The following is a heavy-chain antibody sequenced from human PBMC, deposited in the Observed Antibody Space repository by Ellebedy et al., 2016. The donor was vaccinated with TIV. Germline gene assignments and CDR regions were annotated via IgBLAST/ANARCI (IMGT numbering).Heavy chain of an antibody. D-gene: IGHD3-16*01. V-gene: IGHV4-31*03. CDR2: IYYSGST. J-gene: IGHJ3*02. Sequence: MPSETLSLTCTVSGSSISNGAYYWSWIRQHPGKGLEWIGNIYYSGSTYYNPSLKSRITMSVDTSKNQFSLRLSSVTAADTAVYYCARDGAEDGFDIWGQGTLVTVSS. CDR3: ARDGAEDGFDI. CDR1: GSSISNGAYY.